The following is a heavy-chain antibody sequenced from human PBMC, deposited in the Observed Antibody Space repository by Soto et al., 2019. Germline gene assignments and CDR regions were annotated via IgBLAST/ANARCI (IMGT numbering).Heavy chain of an antibody. J-gene: IGHJ3*02. CDR2: ISYDGSNK. D-gene: IGHD3-22*01. Sequence: GGSLRLSCAASGCTFSSYGRHWVRQAPGKGLEWVAVISYDGSNKYYADSVKGRFTISRDNSKNTLYLQMNSLRAEDTAVYYCAKDRYDSSGYPDAFDIWGQGTMVTVSS. CDR1: GCTFSSYG. CDR3: AKDRYDSSGYPDAFDI. V-gene: IGHV3-30*18.